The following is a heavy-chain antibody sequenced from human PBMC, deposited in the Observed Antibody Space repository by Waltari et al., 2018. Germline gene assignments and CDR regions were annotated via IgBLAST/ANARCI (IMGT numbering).Heavy chain of an antibody. D-gene: IGHD2-2*01. Sequence: QVQLVQSGAEVKKPGASVKVSCKASGYTFTSYAMHWVRQAPGQRLEWMGWINAGNGNTKYSQKFQGRVTITRDTSASTAYMELSSLRSEDTAVYYCASPGYCSSTSCLPGDAFDIWGQGTMVTVSS. CDR2: INAGNGNT. J-gene: IGHJ3*02. CDR3: ASPGYCSSTSCLPGDAFDI. CDR1: GYTFTSYA. V-gene: IGHV1-3*01.